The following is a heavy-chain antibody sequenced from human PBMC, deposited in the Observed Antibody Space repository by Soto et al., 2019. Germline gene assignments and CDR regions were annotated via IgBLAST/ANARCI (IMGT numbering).Heavy chain of an antibody. CDR2: ISIYNGNT. CDR3: ARDQGDSSSC. V-gene: IGHV1-18*04. CDR1: GYPFSSHG. J-gene: IGHJ4*02. D-gene: IGHD6-13*01. Sequence: ASVKVSCKASGYPFSSHGFTWVRQAPGQGLEWMGWISIYNGNTHYAQKFQRRLTLTTDESTSTAYLELTSLRAEDTAVYYCARDQGDSSSCWGQGTLVTVSS.